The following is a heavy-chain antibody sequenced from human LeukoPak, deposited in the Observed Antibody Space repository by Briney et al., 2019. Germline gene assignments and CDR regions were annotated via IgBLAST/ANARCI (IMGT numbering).Heavy chain of an antibody. CDR2: IIPIFGTA. J-gene: IGHJ4*02. D-gene: IGHD3-3*01. CDR3: ASVLYYDFWSGYYTLDY. CDR1: GGTFSSYA. Sequence: SVKVSCKASGGTFSSYAISWVRQAPGQGLEWMGRIIPIFGTANYAQKFQGRVTITTDESTSTAYMELSSLRSEDTAVYYCASVLYYDFWSGYYTLDYWGQGTLVTVSS. V-gene: IGHV1-69*05.